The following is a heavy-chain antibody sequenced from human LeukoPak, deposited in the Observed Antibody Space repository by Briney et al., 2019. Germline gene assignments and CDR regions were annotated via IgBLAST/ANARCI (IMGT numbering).Heavy chain of an antibody. CDR3: ASVLRYFDWPTRFDP. V-gene: IGHV1-18*01. J-gene: IGHJ5*02. Sequence: ASVKVSCKASGYTFTSYGISWVRQAPGQGLEWMGWISAYNGNTNYAQKLQGRVTMTTDTSTSTAYMELRSLRSNDTAVYYCASVLRYFDWPTRFDPWGQGTLVTVSS. CDR1: GYTFTSYG. D-gene: IGHD3-9*01. CDR2: ISAYNGNT.